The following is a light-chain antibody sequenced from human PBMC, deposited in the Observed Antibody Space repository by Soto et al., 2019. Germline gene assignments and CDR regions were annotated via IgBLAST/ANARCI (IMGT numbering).Light chain of an antibody. CDR2: EVS. CDR1: SSDVGGYNY. Sequence: QSVLTQPASVSGSPGQSITISCTGTSSDVGGYNYVPWYQHPPGKAPKLMISEVSNRPSGVSNRFSGSKSGNTASLTISGLQAEDEADYYCSSYTSTSTRVFGTGTKVTVL. J-gene: IGLJ1*01. V-gene: IGLV2-14*01. CDR3: SSYTSTSTRV.